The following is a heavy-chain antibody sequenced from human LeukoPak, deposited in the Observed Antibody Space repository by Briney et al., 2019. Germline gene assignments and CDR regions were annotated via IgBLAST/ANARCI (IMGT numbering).Heavy chain of an antibody. V-gene: IGHV1-2*02. CDR3: ARSDTAMVPFDY. CDR1: GYTFTGYY. D-gene: IGHD5-18*01. CDR2: INPNSGGA. Sequence: GASVKVSCKASGYTFTGYYMHWVRQAPGQGLEWMGWINPNSGGANYAQKFQGRVTMTRDTSISTAYMELSRLRSDDTAVYYCARSDTAMVPFDYWGQGTLVTVSS. J-gene: IGHJ4*02.